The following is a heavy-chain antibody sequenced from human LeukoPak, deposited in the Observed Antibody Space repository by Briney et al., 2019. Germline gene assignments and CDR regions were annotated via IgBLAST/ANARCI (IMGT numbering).Heavy chain of an antibody. J-gene: IGHJ3*02. Sequence: ASVKVSCKASGYTFTSYDINWVRQAAGQGLEGMGWMNPNSGNTGYAQKFQGRVTITRNTSISTAYMELSRLRSDDTAVYYCARAYGDLYYDSGSYPTDAFDIWGQGTMVTVSS. CDR2: MNPNSGNT. D-gene: IGHD1-26*01. CDR1: GYTFTSYD. V-gene: IGHV1-8*03. CDR3: ARAYGDLYYDSGSYPTDAFDI.